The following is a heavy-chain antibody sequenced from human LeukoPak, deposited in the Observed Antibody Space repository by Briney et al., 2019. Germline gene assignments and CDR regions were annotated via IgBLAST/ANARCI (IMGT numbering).Heavy chain of an antibody. J-gene: IGHJ4*02. Sequence: NPSETLSLTCTVSGGSISSYYWTWIRQPAGNGLEWIGRIYPSGSTNYNPSLKSRVTMSVDTSKNQFSLKLNSVTAADTAAYYCARANSGSYRQFDYWGQGTLVTVSS. CDR1: GGSISSYY. CDR2: IYPSGST. V-gene: IGHV4-4*07. CDR3: ARANSGSYRQFDY. D-gene: IGHD1-26*01.